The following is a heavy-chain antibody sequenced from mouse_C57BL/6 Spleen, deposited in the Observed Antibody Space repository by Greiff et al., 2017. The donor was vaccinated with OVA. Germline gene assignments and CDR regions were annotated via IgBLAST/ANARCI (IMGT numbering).Heavy chain of an antibody. D-gene: IGHD2-2*01. Sequence: EVKVVESGGGLVKPGGSLKLSCAASGFTFSDYGLHWVRQAPEKGLAWVAYISSGSSTIYYADTVKGRFPISRDNAKNTLFLQMTSLRSEDTAMYYCARRVWLRQEFDYWGQGTTLTVSS. V-gene: IGHV5-17*01. CDR1: GFTFSDYG. J-gene: IGHJ2*01. CDR3: ARRVWLRQEFDY. CDR2: ISSGSSTI.